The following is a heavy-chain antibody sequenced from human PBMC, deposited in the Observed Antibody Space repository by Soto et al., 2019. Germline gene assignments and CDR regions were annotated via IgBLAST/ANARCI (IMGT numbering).Heavy chain of an antibody. V-gene: IGHV3-23*01. CDR1: WFSFSSFA. CDR2: LTPGGETP. CDR3: AKDFPVYGSHQYFDY. Sequence: GGSLRLSSAASWFSFSSFAMTWLRQAPGKGLECVSPLTPGGETPYYIDSAKGRFTISRDNAKNTLYLQMNSLRAADTAVYCWAKDFPVYGSHQYFDYWGQGVLVTVSS. D-gene: IGHD6-13*01. J-gene: IGHJ4*02.